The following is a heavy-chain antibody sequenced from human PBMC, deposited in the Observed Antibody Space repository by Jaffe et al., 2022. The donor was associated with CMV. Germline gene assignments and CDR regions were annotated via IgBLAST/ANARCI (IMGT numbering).Heavy chain of an antibody. D-gene: IGHD3-10*01. CDR3: ARFAGVRGVIPLYGMDV. Sequence: QVQLVQSGAEVKKPGASVKVSCKASGYTFTGYYMHWVRQAPGQGLEWMGWINPNSGGTNYAQKFQGRVTMTRDTSISTAYMELSRLRSDDTAVYYCARFAGVRGVIPLYGMDVWGQGTTVTVSS. J-gene: IGHJ6*02. CDR1: GYTFTGYY. CDR2: INPNSGGT. V-gene: IGHV1-2*02.